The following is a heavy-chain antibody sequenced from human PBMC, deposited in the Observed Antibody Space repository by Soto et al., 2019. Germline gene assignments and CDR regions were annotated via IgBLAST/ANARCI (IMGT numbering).Heavy chain of an antibody. CDR2: ISTSGTYV. CDR1: GFTFNTYN. D-gene: IGHD3-10*01. CDR3: ARGNYGSGSNQYWYFDL. V-gene: IGHV3-21*01. J-gene: IGHJ2*01. Sequence: GGSLRLSCAASGFTFNTYNMSWVRQAPGKGLEWVSSISTSGTYVHYGDSVKGRFTISRDNAKNSLYLQMNSLRTEDTAVYYCARGNYGSGSNQYWYFDLWGRGTLVTVSS.